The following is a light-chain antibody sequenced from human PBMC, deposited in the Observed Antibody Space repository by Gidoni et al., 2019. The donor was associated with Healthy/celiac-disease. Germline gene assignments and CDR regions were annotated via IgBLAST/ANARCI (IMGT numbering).Light chain of an antibody. J-gene: IGLJ2*01. CDR3: QSYDSSLSGSKV. Sequence: QSVLTQPPSVSGAPGPRVPISCTWRSTNNGAGYDVHWYQPLPGTAPKLLIDGNSHRPSGVPDRFSGSKSGTSASLAITGLQAEDEADYYCQSYDSSLSGSKVFGGGTKLTVL. CDR1: STNNGAGYD. CDR2: GNS. V-gene: IGLV1-40*01.